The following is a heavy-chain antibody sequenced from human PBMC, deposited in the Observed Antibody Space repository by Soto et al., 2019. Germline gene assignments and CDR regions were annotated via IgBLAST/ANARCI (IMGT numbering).Heavy chain of an antibody. Sequence: QVQLVQSGAELKKPGASVNISCTASGFTFSDNLINWVRQVPGQGLEWMGWLNPDTGNTRYSETLHGRVTISGHPAACRAYLELRGLENEDTALACCARDIQSAGPGANDAFDVWGQGPMVTVSS. CDR1: GFTFSDNL. D-gene: IGHD5-18*01. V-gene: IGHV1-3*01. CDR2: LNPDTGNT. CDR3: ARDIQSAGPGANDAFDV. J-gene: IGHJ3*01.